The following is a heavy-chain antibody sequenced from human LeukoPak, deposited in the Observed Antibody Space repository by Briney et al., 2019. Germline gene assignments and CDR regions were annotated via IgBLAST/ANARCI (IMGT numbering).Heavy chain of an antibody. CDR2: VSGDNANT. D-gene: IGHD3-9*01. CDR3: ARESLTGSYFNY. Sequence: ASVKVSCKASGYTFSSYGINWVRRAPGQGLEWMAWVSGDNANTNYAQKFLGRVAMTTDTSTTTAYMELRGLRSDDTAVYYCARESLTGSYFNYWGQGTLVTVSS. J-gene: IGHJ4*02. V-gene: IGHV1-18*01. CDR1: GYTFSSYG.